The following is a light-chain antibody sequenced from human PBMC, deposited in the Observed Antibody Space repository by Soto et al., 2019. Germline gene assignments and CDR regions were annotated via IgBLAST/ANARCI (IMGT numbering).Light chain of an antibody. CDR3: QSYDSSLSGSRV. V-gene: IGLV1-40*01. J-gene: IGLJ1*01. Sequence: QSVLTQPPSVSGAPGQRVTISCTGSSSNIGAGYDVHWYQQLPGTAPKLLIYGNSNRPSGVPDRFSGSKSGTSASLAITGLKAEDEAYYYCQSYDSSLSGSRVFGTGTKVTVL. CDR2: GNS. CDR1: SSNIGAGYD.